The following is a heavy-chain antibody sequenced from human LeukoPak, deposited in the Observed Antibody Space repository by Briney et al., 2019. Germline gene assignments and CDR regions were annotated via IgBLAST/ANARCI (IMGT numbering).Heavy chain of an antibody. Sequence: SETLSLTCTVSGGSISSSSYYWGWIRQPPGKGLEWIGSSYYSGSTYDNPSLKSRVTISVDTSKNQFSLKLSSVTAADPAVYYCRGGGNSKTTDYWGQGTLVTVSS. V-gene: IGHV4-39*07. CDR1: GGSISSSSYY. CDR2: SYYSGST. CDR3: RGGGNSKTTDY. J-gene: IGHJ4*02. D-gene: IGHD4-23*01.